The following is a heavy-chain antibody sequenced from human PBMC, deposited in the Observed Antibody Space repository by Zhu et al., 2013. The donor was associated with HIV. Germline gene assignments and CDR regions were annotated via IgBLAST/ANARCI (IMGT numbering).Heavy chain of an antibody. CDR3: ARHRSLVLDY. Sequence: EVQLEESGGGLVQPGRSLRLSCLGSGFSFGDHSMSWVRQAPGKGLEWVGFITSRAYGGTPEYAASAKGRFTMSRDDSSSTAYLHLNSLTTEDTAVYYCARHRSLVLDYWGPGTLVAVSS. V-gene: IGHV3-49*04. CDR2: ITSRAYGGTP. J-gene: IGHJ4*02. CDR1: GFSFGDHS.